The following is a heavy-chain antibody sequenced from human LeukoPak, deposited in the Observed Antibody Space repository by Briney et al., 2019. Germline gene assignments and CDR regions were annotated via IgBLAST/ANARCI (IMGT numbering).Heavy chain of an antibody. D-gene: IGHD6-19*01. V-gene: IGHV3-11*05. CDR2: ISSSSSYT. J-gene: IGHJ4*02. CDR1: GFTFSDYY. Sequence: PGGSLRLSCAASGFTFSDYYMSWIRQAPGKGLEWVSYISSSSSYTNYADSVKGRFTISRDNAKNSLYLQMNSLRAEDTAVYYCARDLEAVAGTVGEGYWGQGTLVTVSS. CDR3: ARDLEAVAGTVGEGY.